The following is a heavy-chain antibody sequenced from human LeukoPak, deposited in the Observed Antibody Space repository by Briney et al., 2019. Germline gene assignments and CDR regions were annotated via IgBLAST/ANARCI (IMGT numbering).Heavy chain of an antibody. V-gene: IGHV3-73*01. J-gene: IGHJ3*02. D-gene: IGHD3-9*01. CDR3: TSVLRYFDWLNAFDI. Sequence: GGSLRLSCAASGFTFSGSAMHWVRQASGKGLEWVGRIRSKANSYATAYAASVKGRFTISRDDSKNTAYLQMNSRKTEDTAVYYCTSVLRYFDWLNAFDIWGQGTMVTVSS. CDR2: IRSKANSYAT. CDR1: GFTFSGSA.